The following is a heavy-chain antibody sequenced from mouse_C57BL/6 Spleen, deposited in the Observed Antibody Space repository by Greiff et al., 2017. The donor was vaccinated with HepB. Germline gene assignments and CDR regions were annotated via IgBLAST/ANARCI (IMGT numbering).Heavy chain of an antibody. D-gene: IGHD2-4*01. J-gene: IGHJ2*01. CDR3: ARGDDYDEGYYFDY. CDR1: GFTFSSYG. Sequence: EVKLMESGGDLVKPGGSLKLSCAASGFTFSSYGMSWVRQTPDKRLEWVATISSGGSYTYYPDSVKGRFTISRDNAKNTLYLQMSSLKSEDTAMYYCARGDDYDEGYYFDYWGQGTTLTVSS. V-gene: IGHV5-6*01. CDR2: ISSGGSYT.